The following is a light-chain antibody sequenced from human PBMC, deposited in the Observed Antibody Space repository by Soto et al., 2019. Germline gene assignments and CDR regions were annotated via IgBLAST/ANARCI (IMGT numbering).Light chain of an antibody. CDR1: SSNIGTHA. J-gene: IGLJ3*02. CDR2: SNN. V-gene: IGLV1-44*01. Sequence: QSVLTQPPSASGTPGQRVTISCSGGSSNIGTHAVNWYQQLPGTAPKLLIYSNNQRPSVVPDRFSGSKSGTSASLAISGLQSEDEAIYYCSTWDDSLNGLFGGGTKLTVL. CDR3: STWDDSLNGL.